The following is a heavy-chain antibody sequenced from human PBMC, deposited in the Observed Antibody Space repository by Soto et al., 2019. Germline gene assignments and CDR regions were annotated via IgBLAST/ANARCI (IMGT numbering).Heavy chain of an antibody. CDR1: GGSISSISSY. CDR2: VYYSGST. J-gene: IGHJ6*02. D-gene: IGHD3-10*01. V-gene: IGHV4-39*01. CDR3: ARRGVRGVLYGMDV. Sequence: SETLSLTCTVSGGSISSISSYWGWIRQPPGKGLEWIGNVYYSGSTYSNPSLKSRLTISADTSKNQFSLKLSSVTAADTAVYYCARRGVRGVLYGMDVWGQGTTVTVSS.